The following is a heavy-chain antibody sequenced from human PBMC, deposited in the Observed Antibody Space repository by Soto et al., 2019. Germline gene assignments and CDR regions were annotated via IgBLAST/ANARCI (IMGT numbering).Heavy chain of an antibody. CDR1: GFTFSTYK. CDR2: ISSSSSTI. D-gene: IGHD3-22*01. Sequence: EVQLVESGGGLVQPGGSLRLSCAASGFTFSTYKMNWVRQAPGKGLEWVSYISSSSSTIYYADSVKGRFTISRDNAKNSLYLQMNSLTDEDTAVYYCARDAYDYDDTSGYYRHWGQGTLVTVS. J-gene: IGHJ4*02. CDR3: ARDAYDYDDTSGYYRH. V-gene: IGHV3-48*02.